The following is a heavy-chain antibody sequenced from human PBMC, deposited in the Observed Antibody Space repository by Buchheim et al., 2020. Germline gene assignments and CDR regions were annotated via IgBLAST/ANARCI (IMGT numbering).Heavy chain of an antibody. Sequence: QLQLQESGPGLVKPSETLSLTCTVSGGSISSSSYYWGWIRQPPGKGLEWIGSIFHSGNTYYNPSLKSRVTMSVDTSKNQFSLKLSSVTAADTAVYYCARPLWTPGSGLPHYYFDYWGQGTL. D-gene: IGHD6-19*01. CDR2: IFHSGNT. J-gene: IGHJ4*02. V-gene: IGHV4-39*01. CDR1: GGSISSSSYY. CDR3: ARPLWTPGSGLPHYYFDY.